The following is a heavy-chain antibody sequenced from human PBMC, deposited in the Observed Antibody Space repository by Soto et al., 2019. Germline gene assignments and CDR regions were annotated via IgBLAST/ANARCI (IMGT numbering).Heavy chain of an antibody. V-gene: IGHV4-34*01. J-gene: IGHJ4*02. D-gene: IGHD6-19*01. CDR1: GGSFNSNY. CDR2: INHSGST. Sequence: SETLSLTCVVHGGSFNSNYWTWVRQPPGKGLEWIGEINHSGSTNCNASLKSRVTISVDTSKKQFSLNLSSVTAADTAVYYCLSARFGYWGQGTLVTVSS. CDR3: LSARFGY.